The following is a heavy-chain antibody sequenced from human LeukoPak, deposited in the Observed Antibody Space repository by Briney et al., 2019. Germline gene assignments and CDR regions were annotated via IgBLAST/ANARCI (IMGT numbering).Heavy chain of an antibody. J-gene: IGHJ4*02. V-gene: IGHV3-21*01. Sequence: GGSLRLSCAASGFTFSSYSMNWVRQAPGKGLEWVSSISSSSSYIYYADSVKGRFTISRDNAKNSLYLQMNSLRAEDTAVYYCARDQPGSGSYLVWGQGTLVTVSS. CDR3: ARDQPGSGSYLV. CDR1: GFTFSSYS. CDR2: ISSSSSYI. D-gene: IGHD3-10*01.